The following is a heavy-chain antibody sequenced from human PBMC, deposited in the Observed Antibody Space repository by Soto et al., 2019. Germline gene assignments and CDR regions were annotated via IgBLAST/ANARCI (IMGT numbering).Heavy chain of an antibody. CDR1: GYTLTELS. Sequence: DSVKVCFKVSGYTLTELSMHLVRQAPGKGPEWMGGFDPEDGETIYAQKFQGRVTMTEDTSTDTAYMELSRLRSEDTAVYYCATTTAGLDYYGSGNWFDPWGQGTMVTVSS. V-gene: IGHV1-24*01. J-gene: IGHJ5*02. CDR3: ATTTAGLDYYGSGNWFDP. D-gene: IGHD3-10*01. CDR2: FDPEDGET.